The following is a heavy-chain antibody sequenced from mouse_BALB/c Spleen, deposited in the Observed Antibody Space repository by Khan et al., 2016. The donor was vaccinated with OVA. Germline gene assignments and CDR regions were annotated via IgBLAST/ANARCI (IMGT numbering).Heavy chain of an antibody. V-gene: IGHV1S136*01. CDR2: IYPFNDAT. CDR3: APAGSYCVSFVY. D-gene: IGHD2-12*01. J-gene: IGHJ3*01. CDR1: GYTFTSYV. Sequence: VQLKQSGPEVVKPGASVKMSCKASGYTFTSYVMHWVKQKPGQGLEWIGYIYPFNDATKFNEKFNGKATLTSDKSSSTAYMEISSLTSVDCAVYYCAPAGSYCVSFVYWGQGTLVTVSA.